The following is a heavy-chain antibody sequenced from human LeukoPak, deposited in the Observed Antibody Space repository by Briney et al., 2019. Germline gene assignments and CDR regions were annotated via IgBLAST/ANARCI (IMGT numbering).Heavy chain of an antibody. V-gene: IGHV4-39*07. J-gene: IGHJ4*02. CDR1: GGSISSSSYY. Sequence: SETLSLICTVSGGSISSSSYYWGWIRQPPGKGLESIGSIYYTGGTYYNPSLKSRVTISVDTSKNQFSLKLSSVTAADTAVYYCARGGLIAAAGRSANYWGQGTLVTVSS. CDR2: IYYTGGT. CDR3: ARGGLIAAAGRSANY. D-gene: IGHD6-13*01.